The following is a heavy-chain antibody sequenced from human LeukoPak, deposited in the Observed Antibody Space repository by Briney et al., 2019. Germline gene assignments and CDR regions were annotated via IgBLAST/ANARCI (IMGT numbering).Heavy chain of an antibody. J-gene: IGHJ3*02. CDR1: GFTFSSYA. Sequence: GGSLRLSCAASGFTFSSYAMSWVRQAPGKGLEWVSAISGSGGSTYYADSVKGRFTISRDNSKNTLYLQMNSLRAEDAAVYYCAKSDCSSTSCYVRGGFDIWGQGTMVTVSS. CDR3: AKSDCSSTSCYVRGGFDI. CDR2: ISGSGGST. V-gene: IGHV3-23*01. D-gene: IGHD2-2*01.